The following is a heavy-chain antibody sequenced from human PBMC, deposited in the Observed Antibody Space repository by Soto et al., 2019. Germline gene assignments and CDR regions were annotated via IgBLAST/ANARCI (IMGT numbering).Heavy chain of an antibody. J-gene: IGHJ4*02. Sequence: EVQLVESGGGLVQPGGSLRLSCAASGFTVSSNYMSWVRQAPGKGLEWVSVIYSGGSTYYADSVKGRFTISRDNSKNTLYLQMNSLRAEDTAVYYCARGYGVVAQPLFDYWGQGTLFTVSS. CDR3: ARGYGVVAQPLFDY. V-gene: IGHV3-66*01. D-gene: IGHD3-22*01. CDR2: IYSGGST. CDR1: GFTVSSNY.